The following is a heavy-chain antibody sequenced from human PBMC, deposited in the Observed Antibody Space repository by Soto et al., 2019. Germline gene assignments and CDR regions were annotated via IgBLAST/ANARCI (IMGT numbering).Heavy chain of an antibody. CDR2: IYYSGST. D-gene: IGHD6-13*01. CDR3: ARHVGGYSSSVFDP. Sequence: QLQLQESGPGLVKPSETLSLTCTVSGGSISSSSYYWGWIRQPPGKGLEWIGSIYYSGSTYYNPSLKSRVTISVDTSKNQFSLKLSSVTAADTAVYYCARHVGGYSSSVFDPWGQGTLVTVSS. CDR1: GGSISSSSYY. V-gene: IGHV4-39*01. J-gene: IGHJ5*02.